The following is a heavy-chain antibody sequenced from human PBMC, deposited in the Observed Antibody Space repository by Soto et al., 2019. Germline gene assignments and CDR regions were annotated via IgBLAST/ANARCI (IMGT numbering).Heavy chain of an antibody. Sequence: GGSLRLSCAASGFTFSSYWMSWVRQAPGKGLEWVANIKQDGSEGYYVDSVKGRFTISRDNAKSSLYLQMNSLTAEDTAVYYCARDAYYYGSGRFDHWGQGTLVTVSS. CDR1: GFTFSSYW. D-gene: IGHD3-10*01. V-gene: IGHV3-7*05. CDR2: IKQDGSEG. J-gene: IGHJ4*02. CDR3: ARDAYYYGSGRFDH.